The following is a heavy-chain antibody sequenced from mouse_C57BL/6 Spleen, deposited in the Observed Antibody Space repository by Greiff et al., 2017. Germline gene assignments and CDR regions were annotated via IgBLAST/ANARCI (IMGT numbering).Heavy chain of an antibody. CDR2: ISDGGSYT. V-gene: IGHV5-4*01. J-gene: IGHJ4*01. CDR1: GFSFSSYA. CDR3: ARDGELRRDMDY. D-gene: IGHD2-12*01. Sequence: EVKLVESGGGLVQPGGSLKLSCAVSGFSFSSYAMSWVRQTPEKRLEWVAIISDGGSYTYYPDTVKSRFTISRENAKNNLYLQMSHLKSEDEAMYYYARDGELRRDMDYWGQGTSLTVSS.